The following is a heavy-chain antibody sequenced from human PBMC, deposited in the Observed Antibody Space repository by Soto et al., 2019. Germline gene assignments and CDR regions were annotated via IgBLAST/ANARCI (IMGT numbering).Heavy chain of an antibody. CDR1: GFTLSNYW. CDR3: VRELGLAY. CDR2: INKDGSQK. Sequence: VQLVESGGGLVQPGGSLRLSCAASGFTLSNYWMTWVRQAPGKGLEWVANINKDGSQKNYVDSVKGRFTIARDNGQNSLSLQINSLRVEVTAVYYCVRELGLAYWGQGALVTVSS. D-gene: IGHD7-27*01. V-gene: IGHV3-7*03. J-gene: IGHJ4*02.